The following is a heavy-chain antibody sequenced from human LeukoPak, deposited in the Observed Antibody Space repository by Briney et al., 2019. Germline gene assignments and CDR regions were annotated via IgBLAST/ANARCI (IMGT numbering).Heavy chain of an antibody. D-gene: IGHD2-2*01. CDR3: ARDALGYCSSTSCYAGNWFDP. CDR2: ISSSSSTI. CDR1: GFTFSSYS. Sequence: GGSLRLSCAASGFTFSSYSMNWVRQAPGRGLEWVSYISSSSSTIYYADSVKGRFTISRDNAKNSLYLQMNSLRAEGTAVYYCARDALGYCSSTSCYAGNWFDPWGQGTLVTVSS. V-gene: IGHV3-48*01. J-gene: IGHJ5*02.